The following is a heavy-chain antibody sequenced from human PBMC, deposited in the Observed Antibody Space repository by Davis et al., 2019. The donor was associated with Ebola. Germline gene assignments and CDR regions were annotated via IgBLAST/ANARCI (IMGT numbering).Heavy chain of an antibody. CDR2: IKSKTDGGTT. CDR3: TVTVAGFDY. J-gene: IGHJ4*02. D-gene: IGHD6-19*01. CDR1: GFTFSNAW. Sequence: GESLKISCAASGFTFSNAWMNWVRQAPGKGLEWVGRIKSKTDGGTTDYAAPVKGRFTISRDDSKNTAYLQMNSLKTEDTAVYYCTVTVAGFDYWGQGTLVTVSS. V-gene: IGHV3-15*07.